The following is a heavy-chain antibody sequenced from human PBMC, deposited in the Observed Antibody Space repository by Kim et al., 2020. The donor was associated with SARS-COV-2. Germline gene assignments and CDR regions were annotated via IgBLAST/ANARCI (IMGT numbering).Heavy chain of an antibody. J-gene: IGHJ2*01. D-gene: IGHD6-19*01. CDR2: ISSSSSYT. CDR1: GFTFSDYY. Sequence: GGSLRLSCAASGFTFSDYYMSWIRQAPGKGLEWVSYISSSSSYTNYADSVKGRFTISRDNAKNSLYLQMNSLRAEDTAVYYCARDKPCHRIALADPYWYSDLGGRGTLVSVSS. V-gene: IGHV3-11*05. CDR3: ARDKPCHRIALADPYWYSDL.